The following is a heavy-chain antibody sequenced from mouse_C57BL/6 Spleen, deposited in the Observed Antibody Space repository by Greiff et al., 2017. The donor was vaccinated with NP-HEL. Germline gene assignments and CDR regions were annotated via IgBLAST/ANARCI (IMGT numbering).Heavy chain of an antibody. Sequence: VQLKESGAELVKPGASVKLSCTASGFNIQDYYMHWVKQRTEQGLEWIGRIDPEDGETKYATKFQGKTTITADTSSNTAYLQRSSLTSEDTAVYYCARVQAWFAYWGQGTLVTVSA. CDR2: IDPEDGET. D-gene: IGHD6-1*01. CDR1: GFNIQDYY. CDR3: ARVQAWFAY. V-gene: IGHV14-2*01. J-gene: IGHJ3*01.